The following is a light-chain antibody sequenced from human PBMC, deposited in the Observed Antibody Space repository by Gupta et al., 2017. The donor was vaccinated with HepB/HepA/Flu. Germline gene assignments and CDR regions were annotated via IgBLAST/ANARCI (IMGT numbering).Light chain of an antibody. V-gene: IGLV3-21*04. CDR2: SDS. CDR1: NIGSKS. J-gene: IGLJ2*01. Sequence: SFVLTQPPSVSVAPGKTAWITCGGNNIGSKSIHWHEQKPGKAPMMVIYSDSDRPSGIPERFSGSNSGNTATLSISRVEAGDEADYYCQVWDSSSDHVIFGGGTKLTVL. CDR3: QVWDSSSDHVI.